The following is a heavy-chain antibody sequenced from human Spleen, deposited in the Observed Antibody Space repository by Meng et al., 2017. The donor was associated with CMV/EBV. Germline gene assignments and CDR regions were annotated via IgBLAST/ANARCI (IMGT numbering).Heavy chain of an antibody. J-gene: IGHJ5*02. CDR3: ARAGCDGDCYPATQKWFDR. CDR2: LYPGDSDT. Sequence: FTNSWIGWVRRMPRKGLEWMGILYPGDSDTRYSPSFQGQVTISAAKSISTAYLQWSSLKASDTAMYYCARAGCDGDCYPATQKWFDRWGQGTLVTVSS. V-gene: IGHV5-51*01. D-gene: IGHD2-21*02. CDR1: FTNSW.